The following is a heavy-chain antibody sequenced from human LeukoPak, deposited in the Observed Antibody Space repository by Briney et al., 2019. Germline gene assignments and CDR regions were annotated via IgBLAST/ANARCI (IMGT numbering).Heavy chain of an antibody. J-gene: IGHJ4*02. Sequence: SETLPLTCTVSGGSISSYYWSWIQQPPGKGLEWIAYISDIGSINYNPSLKSRVTISLDTSKNQFSLKLSSVTAADTAVYYCAGHHPRNTVDFWGQGTLVTVSS. CDR3: AGHHPRNTVDF. CDR2: ISDIGSI. CDR1: GGSISSYY. D-gene: IGHD2-8*02. V-gene: IGHV4-59*08.